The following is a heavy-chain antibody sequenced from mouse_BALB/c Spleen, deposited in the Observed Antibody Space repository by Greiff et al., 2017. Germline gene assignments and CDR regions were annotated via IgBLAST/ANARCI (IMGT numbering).Heavy chain of an antibody. Sequence: EVKLQESGAELVRSGASVKLSCTASGFNIKDYYMHWVKQRPEQGLEWIGWIDPENGDTEYAPKFQGKATMTADTSSNTAYLQLSSLTSEDTAVYYCNARDGNLAWFAYWGQGTLVTVSA. D-gene: IGHD2-1*01. J-gene: IGHJ3*01. CDR1: GFNIKDYY. CDR2: IDPENGDT. CDR3: NARDGNLAWFAY. V-gene: IGHV14-4*02.